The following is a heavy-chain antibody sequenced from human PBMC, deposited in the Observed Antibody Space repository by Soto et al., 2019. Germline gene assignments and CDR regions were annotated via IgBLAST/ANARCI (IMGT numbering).Heavy chain of an antibody. V-gene: IGHV1-8*02. Sequence: ASVKVSCKASGYTFTNYGISWVRQAPGQGLEWMGWISPNNGNTDYAQKFQGRVTMTRNTSISTAYMELSSLRSEDTAVYYCARGKSSSWHSLVAFDIWGQGTMVTVSS. CDR1: GYTFTNYG. CDR3: ARGKSSSWHSLVAFDI. D-gene: IGHD6-13*01. J-gene: IGHJ3*02. CDR2: ISPNNGNT.